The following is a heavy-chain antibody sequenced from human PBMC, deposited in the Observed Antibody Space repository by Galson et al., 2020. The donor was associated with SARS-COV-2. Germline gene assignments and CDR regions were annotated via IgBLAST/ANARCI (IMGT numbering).Heavy chain of an antibody. D-gene: IGHD3-9*01. J-gene: IGHJ5*02. CDR2: FDPEDGET. CDR1: GYTLTELS. CDR3: AITTPHYDILTGYYSGGWFDP. Sequence: ASVKVSCKVSGYTLTELSIHWVRQAPGKGLEWMGGFDPEDGETIYAQKFQGRVTMTEDTSTDTAYMELSSLRSEDTAVYYCAITTPHYDILTGYYSGGWFDPWGQGTLVTVSS. V-gene: IGHV1-24*01.